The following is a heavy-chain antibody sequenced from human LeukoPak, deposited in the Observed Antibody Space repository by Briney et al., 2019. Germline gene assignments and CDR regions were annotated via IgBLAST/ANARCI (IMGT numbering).Heavy chain of an antibody. CDR1: AFTFSSYG. CDR3: ASSVRSSWDVPNDAFDI. V-gene: IGHV3-30*03. D-gene: IGHD6-13*01. J-gene: IGHJ3*02. CDR2: ISYDGSDK. Sequence: GGSLRLSCAASAFTFSSYGMHWVRQAPGKGLEWVALISYDGSDKYYADSVKGRFTISRDNSKNTLYLQMGSLRAEDMAVYYCASSVRSSWDVPNDAFDIWGQGTMVTVSS.